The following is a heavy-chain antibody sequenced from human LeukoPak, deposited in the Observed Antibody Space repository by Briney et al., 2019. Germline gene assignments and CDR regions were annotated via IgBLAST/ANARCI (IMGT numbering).Heavy chain of an antibody. Sequence: SETLSLTCTVSGGSISSGGYYWRWIRQHPGKGLEWIGYIYYSGSTYYNPSLKSPVTISVDTSKNQFSLKLSSVTAADTAVYYCARGNVLRFLEYNWFDPWGQGTLVTVSS. CDR3: ARGNVLRFLEYNWFDP. J-gene: IGHJ5*02. CDR2: IYYSGST. V-gene: IGHV4-31*01. D-gene: IGHD3-3*01. CDR1: GGSISSGGYY.